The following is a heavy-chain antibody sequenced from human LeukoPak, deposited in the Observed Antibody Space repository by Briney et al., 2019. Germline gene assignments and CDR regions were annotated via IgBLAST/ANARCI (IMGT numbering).Heavy chain of an antibody. CDR2: IYSGGST. CDR1: GFTVSSNY. Sequence: GGSLRLSCAASGFTVSSNYMSWVRQAPGKGLEWVSVIYSGGSTYYADSVKGRFTISRDNAKQSVYLEMTDLRAEDTAVYYCAREASGYYHVFDSWGQGTLVTVSS. CDR3: AREASGYYHVFDS. J-gene: IGHJ4*02. V-gene: IGHV3-53*01. D-gene: IGHD3-3*01.